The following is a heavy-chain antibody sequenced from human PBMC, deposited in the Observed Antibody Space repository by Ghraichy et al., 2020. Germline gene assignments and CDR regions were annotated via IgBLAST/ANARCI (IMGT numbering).Heavy chain of an antibody. Sequence: SQTLSLTCAISGDSVFRNDVAWNWIRQSPSRGLEWLGRTFYTSKWNNDYALFAESRMTINLDTSKNQFFLQLNSVTLEDTAIYYCARGRHSVLDSWGKGTLVTVSS. CDR3: ARGRHSVLDS. D-gene: IGHD5/OR15-5a*01. CDR2: TFYTSKWNN. V-gene: IGHV6-1*01. CDR1: GDSVFRNDVA. J-gene: IGHJ4*02.